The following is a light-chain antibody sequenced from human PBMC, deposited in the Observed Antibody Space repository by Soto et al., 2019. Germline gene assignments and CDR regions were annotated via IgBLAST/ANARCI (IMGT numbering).Light chain of an antibody. CDR1: SSDVGGYNY. CDR2: DAS. CDR3: SSDLSSSSYV. J-gene: IGLJ1*01. V-gene: IGLV2-14*01. Sequence: QSALTQPASVSGSPGQSITISCTGTSSDVGGYNYVSWYQQHPGKAPKLMIYDASNRPSGVSNRFSGSKSDNTASLTISGLQAEDEADYYCSSDLSSSSYVFGTGTKVTVL.